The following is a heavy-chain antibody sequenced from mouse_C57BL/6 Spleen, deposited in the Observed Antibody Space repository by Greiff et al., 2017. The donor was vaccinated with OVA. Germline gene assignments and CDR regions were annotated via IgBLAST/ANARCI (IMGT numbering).Heavy chain of an antibody. J-gene: IGHJ4*01. CDR1: GYSFTGYY. Sequence: EVMLVESGPELVKPGASVKISCKASGYSFTGYYMNWVKQSPEKSLEWIGEINPSTGGTTYNQKFKAKATLTVDKSSSTAYMQLKSLTSEDSAVYYCARWSGVRDYAMDYWGQGTSVTVSS. D-gene: IGHD1-3*01. CDR2: INPSTGGT. CDR3: ARWSGVRDYAMDY. V-gene: IGHV1-42*01.